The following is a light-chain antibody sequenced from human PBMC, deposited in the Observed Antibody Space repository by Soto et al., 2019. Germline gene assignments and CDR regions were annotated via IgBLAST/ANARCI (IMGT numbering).Light chain of an antibody. CDR1: QSLFDSSTNKNY. CDR2: WAS. Sequence: DIVMTQSPDSLAASLGERATVNCNSSQSLFDSSTNKNYLAWYQQKPGEPPKLLIYWASARESGVPDRFSGSGSGTHFTLTINTLQGEDVAVYYGQQYYSSLWTFGQGSKVEVK. V-gene: IGKV4-1*01. CDR3: QQYYSSLWT. J-gene: IGKJ1*01.